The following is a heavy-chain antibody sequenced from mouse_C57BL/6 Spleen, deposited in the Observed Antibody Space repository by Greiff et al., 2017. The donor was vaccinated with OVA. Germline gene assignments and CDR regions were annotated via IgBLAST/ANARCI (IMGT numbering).Heavy chain of an antibody. V-gene: IGHV1-18*01. D-gene: IGHD3-1*01. Sequence: VQLKESGPELVKPGASVKIPCKASGYTFTDYNMDWVKQSHGKSLEWIGDINPNNGGTIYNQKFKGKATLTVDKSSSTAYMELRSLTSEDTAVYYCARWEGLLHYAMDYWGQGTSVTVSS. CDR3: ARWEGLLHYAMDY. J-gene: IGHJ4*01. CDR1: GYTFTDYN. CDR2: INPNNGGT.